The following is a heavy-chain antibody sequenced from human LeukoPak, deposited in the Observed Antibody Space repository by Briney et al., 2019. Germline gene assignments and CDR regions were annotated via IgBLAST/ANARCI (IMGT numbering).Heavy chain of an antibody. Sequence: ASVKVSCKASGYTFTSYYMHWVRQAPGQGLEWLGIINPSGGSTSYAQKFQGRVTMTRDTSTSTVYMELSSPRSEDTAVYYCARELYYYDPQPPAGDYYYGMDVWGQGTTVTVSS. CDR1: GYTFTSYY. CDR3: ARELYYYDPQPPAGDYYYGMDV. V-gene: IGHV1-46*01. CDR2: INPSGGST. D-gene: IGHD3-22*01. J-gene: IGHJ6*02.